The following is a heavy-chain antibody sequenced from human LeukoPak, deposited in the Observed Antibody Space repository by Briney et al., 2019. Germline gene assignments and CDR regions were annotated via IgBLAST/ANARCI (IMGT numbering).Heavy chain of an antibody. D-gene: IGHD2-15*01. CDR3: ARQADCSGGSCYSWDY. Sequence: VASVKVSCKASGYTFTGYYMHWVRQAPGQGLEWMGWINPNSGGTNYAQKFQGWVTMTRDTSISTAYMELSRLRSDDTAVYYCARQADCSGGSCYSWDYWGQGTLVTVSS. CDR2: INPNSGGT. CDR1: GYTFTGYY. J-gene: IGHJ4*02. V-gene: IGHV1-2*04.